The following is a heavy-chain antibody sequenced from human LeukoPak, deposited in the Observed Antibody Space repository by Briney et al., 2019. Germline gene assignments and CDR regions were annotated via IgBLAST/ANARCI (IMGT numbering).Heavy chain of an antibody. V-gene: IGHV1-8*01. Sequence: ASVKVSCKASGYTFTSYDINWVRQATGQGLEWMGWMNPNSGNTGYAQKFQGRVTMTRNTSISTAYMELSSLRSEDTAVCYCAIRKRLRFLEWLKTDDRYNWFDPWGQGTLVTVSS. CDR2: MNPNSGNT. CDR3: AIRKRLRFLEWLKTDDRYNWFDP. J-gene: IGHJ5*02. D-gene: IGHD3-3*01. CDR1: GYTFTSYD.